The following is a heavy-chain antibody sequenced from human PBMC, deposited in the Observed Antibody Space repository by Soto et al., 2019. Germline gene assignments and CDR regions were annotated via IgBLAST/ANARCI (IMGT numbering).Heavy chain of an antibody. V-gene: IGHV6-1*01. CDR3: ARAEDTAMVIDWFDT. D-gene: IGHD5-18*01. CDR2: TYYRSKWYN. CDR1: GDSVSSNSAA. Sequence: QVQLQQSGPGLVKPSQTLSLTCAISGDSVSSNSAAWNWIRQSQSRGLEWLGRTYYRSKWYNDYAVSVKSRIATIPATSKNRSSLQLNAVTPDDTAVYYCARAEDTAMVIDWFDTWGQGTLVTVSS. J-gene: IGHJ5*02.